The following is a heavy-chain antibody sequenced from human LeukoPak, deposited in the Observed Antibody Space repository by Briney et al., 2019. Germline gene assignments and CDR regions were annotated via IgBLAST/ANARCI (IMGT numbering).Heavy chain of an antibody. V-gene: IGHV3-23*01. CDR2: ISGSGST. CDR1: GFTFSTYG. CDR3: AKDLTYGEYAGGDAFDI. J-gene: IGHJ3*02. Sequence: GSLRLSCAASGFTFSTYGMNWVRQAPGKGLEWVSVISGSGSTYYADSVKGRFTISRDNSKNTLYLQMNSLRAEDTAVYYCAKDLTYGEYAGGDAFDIWGQGTMVTVSS. D-gene: IGHD4-17*01.